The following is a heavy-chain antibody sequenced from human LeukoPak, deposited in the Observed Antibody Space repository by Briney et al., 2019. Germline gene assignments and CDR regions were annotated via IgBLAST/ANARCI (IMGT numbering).Heavy chain of an antibody. J-gene: IGHJ4*02. CDR3: ERNSGWYGVS. D-gene: IGHD6-19*01. Sequence: ASVKVSCKASGYTFTGYYMHWVRQAPGQGLEWMGWINPNSGGTNYAQKFQGRVTMTRDTSISTAYMELSRLRSDDTAVYYCERNSGWYGVSWGQGTLVTVSS. CDR2: INPNSGGT. CDR1: GYTFTGYY. V-gene: IGHV1-2*02.